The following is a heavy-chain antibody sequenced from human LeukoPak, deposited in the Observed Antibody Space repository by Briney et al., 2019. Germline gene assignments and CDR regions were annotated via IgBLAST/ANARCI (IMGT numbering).Heavy chain of an antibody. D-gene: IGHD1-26*01. Sequence: GASVKVSFKVSGYTLTELSMHWVRQAPGKGLEWMGRFDPEDGETIYAQKFQGRVTMATDTSTSTAYMELRSLRSDDTAVYYCARDMVGASAAYYYYYGMDVWGQGTTVTVSS. J-gene: IGHJ6*02. V-gene: IGHV1-24*01. CDR1: GYTLTELS. CDR3: ARDMVGASAAYYYYYGMDV. CDR2: FDPEDGET.